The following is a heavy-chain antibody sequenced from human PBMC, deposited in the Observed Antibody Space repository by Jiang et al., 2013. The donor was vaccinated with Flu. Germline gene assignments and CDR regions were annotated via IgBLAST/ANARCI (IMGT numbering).Heavy chain of an antibody. CDR2: ISYDGSNK. CDR1: GFTFSSYG. J-gene: IGHJ6*02. CDR3: AKDRVMTTVTLYYYYGMDV. Sequence: QLLESGGGVVQPGRSLRLSCAASGFTFSSYGMHWVRQAPGKGLEWVAVISYDGSNKYYADSVKGRFTISRDNSKNTLYLQMNSLRAEDTAVYYCAKDRVMTTVTLYYYYGMDVVGPRDHGHRLL. D-gene: IGHD4-17*01. V-gene: IGHV3-30*18.